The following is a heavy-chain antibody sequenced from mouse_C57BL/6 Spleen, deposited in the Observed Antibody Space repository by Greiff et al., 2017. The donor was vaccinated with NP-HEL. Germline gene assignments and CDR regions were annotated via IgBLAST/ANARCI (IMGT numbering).Heavy chain of an antibody. J-gene: IGHJ2*01. Sequence: QVHVKQSGPGLVQPSQSLSITCTVSGFSLTSYGVHWVRQSPGKGLEWLGVIWSGGSTDYNAAFISRLSISKDNSKSQVFFKMNSLQADDTAIYYCARNYEEDISGYEVDYWGQGTTLTVSS. CDR1: GFSLTSYG. CDR3: ARNYEEDISGYEVDY. V-gene: IGHV2-2*01. D-gene: IGHD3-2*02. CDR2: IWSGGST.